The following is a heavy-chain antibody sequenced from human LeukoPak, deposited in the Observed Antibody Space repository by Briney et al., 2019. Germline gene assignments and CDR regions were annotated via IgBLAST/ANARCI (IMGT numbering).Heavy chain of an antibody. CDR3: AGARGFGELCDPFDY. CDR2: IWYDGSNK. V-gene: IGHV3-33*01. J-gene: IGHJ4*02. CDR1: GFTFGSYG. Sequence: PGGSLRLSCAASGFTFGSYGMHWVRQARGKGREWVAVIWYDGSNKYYADSVKGRFTISRDNSKNTLYLQTNSLRAEDTAVYYCAGARGFGELCDPFDYWGQGTLVTVSS. D-gene: IGHD3-10*01.